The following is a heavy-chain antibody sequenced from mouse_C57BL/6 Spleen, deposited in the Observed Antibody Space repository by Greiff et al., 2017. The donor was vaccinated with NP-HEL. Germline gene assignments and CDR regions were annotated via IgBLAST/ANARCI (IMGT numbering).Heavy chain of an antibody. CDR2: IYPGDGAT. V-gene: IGHV1-82*01. CDR1: GYAFSSSW. Sequence: VQLQQSGPELVKPGASVKISCKASGYAFSSSWMNWVKQRPGKGLEWIGRIYPGDGATNYNGKFKGKATLTADKSSSTAYMQLSNLTSEDSAVYFCAREDGNYFYYAMDYWGQGTSVTVSS. J-gene: IGHJ4*01. CDR3: AREDGNYFYYAMDY. D-gene: IGHD2-1*01.